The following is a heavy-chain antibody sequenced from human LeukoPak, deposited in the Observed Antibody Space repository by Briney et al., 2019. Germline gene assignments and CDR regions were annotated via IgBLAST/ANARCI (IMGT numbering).Heavy chain of an antibody. CDR2: ISGSGGST. J-gene: IGHJ4*02. CDR3: AKISAAAGFDY. V-gene: IGHV3-23*01. CDR1: GFTFSTYA. Sequence: GASLRLSCAASGFTFSTYAMSWVRQAPGKGLEWVSAISGSGGSTYYADSVKGRFTISRDNSKNTLYLQMNSLRAEDTAVYYCAKISAAAGFDYWGQGTLVTVSS. D-gene: IGHD6-13*01.